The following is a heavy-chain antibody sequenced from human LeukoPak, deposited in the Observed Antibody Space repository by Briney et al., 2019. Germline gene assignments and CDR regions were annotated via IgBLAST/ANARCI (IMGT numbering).Heavy chain of an antibody. D-gene: IGHD3-10*01. CDR2: ISGSGGST. CDR1: GFTFSSYG. V-gene: IGHV3-23*01. CDR3: AKDPPRRRLLWFGESFDP. J-gene: IGHJ5*02. Sequence: PGGTLRLSCAASGFTFSSYGMSWVRQAPGKGLEWVSAISGSGGSTYYADSVKGRFTISRDNSKNTLYLQMNSLRAEDTAVYYCAKDPPRRRLLWFGESFDPWGQGTLVTVSS.